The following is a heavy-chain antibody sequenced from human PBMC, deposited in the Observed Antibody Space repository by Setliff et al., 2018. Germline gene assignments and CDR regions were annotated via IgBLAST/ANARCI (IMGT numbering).Heavy chain of an antibody. D-gene: IGHD1-26*01. CDR3: AKGGGRYHSAS. CDR1: GGSISYNY. J-gene: IGHJ4*02. Sequence: SETLSLTCTVSGGSISYNYWSWIRQPTGKGLQWIGRINTSGSTKYNPSLKSRVTMSVDTSKNQFSLKLSAVTAADTAVYYCAKGGGRYHSASWGQGTLVTVSS. V-gene: IGHV4-4*07. CDR2: INTSGST.